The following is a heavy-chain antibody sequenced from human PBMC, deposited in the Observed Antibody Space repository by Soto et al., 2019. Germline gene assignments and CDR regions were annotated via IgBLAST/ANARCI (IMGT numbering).Heavy chain of an antibody. CDR2: INSGSGTT. CDR1: DFTFSIYT. J-gene: IGHJ6*02. Sequence: EEQLVESGGGLVRPGGSLRLSCAASDFTFSIYTMNWVRQAPGKGLEWLAYINSGSGTTHYADSVKGRFTISRDDAQKSLFLKMSNLRDEDTAVYYCARDIIVMSRTGMDVWGQGTTVTVSS. V-gene: IGHV3-48*02. CDR3: ARDIIVMSRTGMDV. D-gene: IGHD3-22*01.